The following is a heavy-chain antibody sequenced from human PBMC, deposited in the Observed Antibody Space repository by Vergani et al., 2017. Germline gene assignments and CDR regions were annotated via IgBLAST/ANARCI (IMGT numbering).Heavy chain of an antibody. CDR1: GGSISSSSYY. Sequence: QLQLQESGPGLVKPSETLSLTCTVSGGSISSSSYYWGWIRQPPGKGLEWIWSIYYSGSTYYNPSLKSRVTISVDTSKNQFSLKLSSVTAADTAVYYCARVPAPYYYMDVWGKGTTVTVSS. D-gene: IGHD3-10*01. J-gene: IGHJ6*03. V-gene: IGHV4-39*01. CDR3: ARVPAPYYYMDV. CDR2: IYYSGST.